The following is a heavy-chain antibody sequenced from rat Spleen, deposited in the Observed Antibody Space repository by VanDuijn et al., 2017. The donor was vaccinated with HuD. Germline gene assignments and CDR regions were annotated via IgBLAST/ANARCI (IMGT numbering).Heavy chain of an antibody. Sequence: QVQLKESGPGLVQPSQTLSLTCTVSGFSLNNYGVIWVRQPPGEGLEWMGIIWGNGDTNYNSALKSRLSISRDTSKSQVFLKMNSLQTEDTAIYFCTSYGAAWGQGASVTVSS. J-gene: IGHJ4*01. CDR3: TSYGAA. V-gene: IGHV2-13*01. D-gene: IGHD1-7*01. CDR2: IWGNGDT. CDR1: GFSLNNYG.